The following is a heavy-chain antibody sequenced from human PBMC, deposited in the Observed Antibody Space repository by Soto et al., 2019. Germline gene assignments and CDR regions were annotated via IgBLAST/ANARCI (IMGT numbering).Heavy chain of an antibody. CDR3: TRSSIAARRSEYYYYYMDV. CDR1: GFTFSGSA. J-gene: IGHJ6*03. D-gene: IGHD6-6*01. CDR2: IRSKANSYAT. V-gene: IGHV3-73*01. Sequence: GGSLRLSCAASGFTFSGSAMHWVRQASGKGLEWVGRIRSKANSYATAYAASVKGRFTISRDDSKNTAYLQMNSLKTEDTAVYYCTRSSIAARRSEYYYYYMDVWGKGTTVTVSS.